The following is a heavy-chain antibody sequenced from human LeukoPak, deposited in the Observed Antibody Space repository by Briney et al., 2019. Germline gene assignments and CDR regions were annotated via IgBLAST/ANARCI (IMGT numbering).Heavy chain of an antibody. CDR3: AREIYGGNERPYYGMDV. D-gene: IGHD4-23*01. Sequence: ATVKVSCKTSGYTFTSYGIGWVRQAPGQGREWMGWISAYNGNTNYAQKLQGRVTMTTDTSTSTAYMELRSLRSEDTAVYYCAREIYGGNERPYYGMDVWGEGATVTVSS. J-gene: IGHJ6*04. CDR2: ISAYNGNT. V-gene: IGHV1-18*01. CDR1: GYTFTSYG.